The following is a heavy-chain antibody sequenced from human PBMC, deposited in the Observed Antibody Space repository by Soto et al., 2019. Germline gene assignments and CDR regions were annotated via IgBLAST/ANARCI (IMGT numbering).Heavy chain of an antibody. V-gene: IGHV3-66*01. CDR2: IYSDGST. CDR3: ARDLAFCSGGSCLADWFDY. Sequence: GGSLRLSCAASGFTVSSNYMSWVRQAPGKGLEWVSVIYSDGSTYYADSVKGRFTISRDNSKNTLYLQMNSLRAEDTAVYYCARDLAFCSGGSCLADWFDYWGQGTLVTVSS. J-gene: IGHJ4*02. CDR1: GFTVSSNY. D-gene: IGHD2-15*01.